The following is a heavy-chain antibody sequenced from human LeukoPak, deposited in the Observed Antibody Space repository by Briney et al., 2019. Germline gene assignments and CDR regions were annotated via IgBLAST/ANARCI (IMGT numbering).Heavy chain of an antibody. Sequence: PSETLSLTCTVSGGSMSGTKYYWAWIRQPPGKGLEWIGSMYYSGTTYYNPSLKSRVTVSVDTSKIQFSLRLNSVTAADTAIYYCARAAPYYYDSSSYISYWGQGSLVTVSS. CDR3: ARAAPYYYDSSSYISY. CDR2: MYYSGTT. CDR1: GGSMSGTKYY. D-gene: IGHD3-22*01. J-gene: IGHJ4*02. V-gene: IGHV4-39*01.